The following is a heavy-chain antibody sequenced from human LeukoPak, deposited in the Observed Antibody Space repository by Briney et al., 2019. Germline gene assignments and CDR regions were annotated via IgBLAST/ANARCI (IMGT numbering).Heavy chain of an antibody. CDR2: IRFDGSIK. CDR1: GFTFSSYG. V-gene: IGHV3-30*02. D-gene: IGHD3-10*01. J-gene: IGHJ4*02. CDR3: AKGWAGGVRGVSYYFDY. Sequence: GGSLRLSCAASGFTFSSYGMHWVRQAPGKGLEWVAFIRFDGSIKSYAGSVKGRFTISRDNSKNTLFLQMNSLRDEDTAAYYCAKGWAGGVRGVSYYFDYWGQGTLVTVSS.